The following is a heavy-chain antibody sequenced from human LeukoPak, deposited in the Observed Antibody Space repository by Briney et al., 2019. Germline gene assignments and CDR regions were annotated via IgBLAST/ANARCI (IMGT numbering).Heavy chain of an antibody. Sequence: SETLSLTCAVYGGSFSGYYWSWIRQPPGKGLEWIGEINHSGSTNYNPSLKSRVTISVATSKNQFSLKLSSVTAADTAVYYCARAVWARWFDPWGQGTLVTVSS. CDR2: INHSGST. D-gene: IGHD3-16*01. V-gene: IGHV4-34*01. CDR1: GGSFSGYY. CDR3: ARAVWARWFDP. J-gene: IGHJ5*02.